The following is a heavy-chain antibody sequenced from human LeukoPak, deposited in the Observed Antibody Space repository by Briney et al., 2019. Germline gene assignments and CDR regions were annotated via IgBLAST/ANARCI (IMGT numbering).Heavy chain of an antibody. D-gene: IGHD3-22*01. CDR3: ARDRRGYYDSSRYFDR. V-gene: IGHV4-61*03. J-gene: IGHJ4*02. Sequence: SETLSLTCTVSGDSAGSDNSYWSWIRQLPGKGLEWIGYIYHNGGTKYNPSLRSRVTMSVDTSKNHVSLKLGSVTAADTAVYYCARDRRGYYDSSRYFDRWGQGTLVTVSS. CDR1: GDSAGSDNSY. CDR2: IYHNGGT.